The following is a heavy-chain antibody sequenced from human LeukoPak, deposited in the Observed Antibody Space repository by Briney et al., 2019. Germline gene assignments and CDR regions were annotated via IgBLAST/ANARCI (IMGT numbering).Heavy chain of an antibody. Sequence: PGGSLRPSCAASGFTFDDYAMHWVRQAPGKGLEWVSLISGDGGSTYYADSVKGRFTISRDNSKNSLYLQMNSLRTEATALYYCAKEDDYGDYYFDYWGQGTLVTVSS. D-gene: IGHD4-17*01. CDR2: ISGDGGST. V-gene: IGHV3-43*02. CDR1: GFTFDDYA. CDR3: AKEDDYGDYYFDY. J-gene: IGHJ4*02.